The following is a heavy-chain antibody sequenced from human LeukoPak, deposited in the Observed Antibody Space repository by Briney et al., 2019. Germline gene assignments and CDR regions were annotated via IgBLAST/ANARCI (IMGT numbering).Heavy chain of an antibody. CDR3: ARQVVAVAGTGYFDY. V-gene: IGHV4-39*01. Sequence: SETLSLTCTVSGGSIRSSSYYWGWIRQPPGKGLEWIGSIYYSGSTYYNASLKSRGTISVDTSKNQFSLKLNSVTAADTAVYFCARQVVAVAGTGYFDYWGQGTLVTVAS. J-gene: IGHJ4*02. D-gene: IGHD6-19*01. CDR2: IYYSGST. CDR1: GGSIRSSSYY.